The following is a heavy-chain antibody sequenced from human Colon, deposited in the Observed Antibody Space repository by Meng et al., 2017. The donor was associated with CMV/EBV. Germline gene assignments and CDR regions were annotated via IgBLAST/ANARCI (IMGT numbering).Heavy chain of an antibody. V-gene: IGHV4-39*07. CDR2: IYYSVST. CDR1: GGSISSSVYY. J-gene: IGHJ4*02. D-gene: IGHD1-26*01. Sequence: GSLRLSCTVSGGSISSSVYYWGWIRQPPGKGLEWIGSIYYSVSTYYNPSLKSRVTISVDTSKNQFSLKLSSVTAADTAVYYCARDGKWELHYFDYWGQGTLVTVSS. CDR3: ARDGKWELHYFDY.